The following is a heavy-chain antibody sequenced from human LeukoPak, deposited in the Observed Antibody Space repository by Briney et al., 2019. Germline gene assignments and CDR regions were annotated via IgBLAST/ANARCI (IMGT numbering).Heavy chain of an antibody. CDR3: ARRRSRGPIDY. V-gene: IGHV3-53*01. CDR1: GFNVSSSY. CDR2: SYSGGST. D-gene: IGHD3-10*01. J-gene: IGHJ4*02. Sequence: GGSLRLSCAASGFNVSSSYMAWVRQAPGKGLEWVSISYSGGSTFYADSVMGRFVISKDSSKNTLFLQMYSLRPDDTAFYYCARRRSRGPIDYWGRGTLVTVSS.